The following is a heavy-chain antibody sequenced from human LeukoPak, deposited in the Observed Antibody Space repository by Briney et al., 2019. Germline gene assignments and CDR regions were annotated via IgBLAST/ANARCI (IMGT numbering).Heavy chain of an antibody. V-gene: IGHV4-34*01. D-gene: IGHD3-10*01. Sequence: SETLSLTCAVYGGSFSGYYWSWIRQPPGKGLEWIGEINHSGSTNYNPSLKSRVTISVDTSKNQFSLKLSSVTAADTAVYYCARVLDYYGSGVRDFDYWGQGTLVTVSS. CDR2: INHSGST. CDR1: GGSFSGYY. CDR3: ARVLDYYGSGVRDFDY. J-gene: IGHJ4*02.